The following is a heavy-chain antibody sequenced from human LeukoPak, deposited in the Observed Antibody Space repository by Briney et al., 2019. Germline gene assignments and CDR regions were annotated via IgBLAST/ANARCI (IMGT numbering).Heavy chain of an antibody. D-gene: IGHD3-10*01. CDR3: ARDQEGKYYYGSGSPPGVDY. V-gene: IGHV3-21*01. CDR2: ISSSSSYI. CDR1: GFTLSSYS. Sequence: GGSLRLSCAASGFTLSSYSMNWVRQAPGKGLEWVSSISSSSSYIYYADSVKGRFTISRDNAKNSLYLQMNSLRAEDTAVYYCARDQEGKYYYGSGSPPGVDYWGQGTLVTVSS. J-gene: IGHJ4*02.